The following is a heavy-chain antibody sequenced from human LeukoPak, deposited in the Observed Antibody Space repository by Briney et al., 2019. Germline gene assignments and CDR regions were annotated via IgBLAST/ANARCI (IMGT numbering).Heavy chain of an antibody. CDR3: ARQVNWFDP. V-gene: IGHV4-59*08. J-gene: IGHJ5*02. Sequence: PSETLSLTCTLSGDSISSYYWICLRQPPGKGLEWIGYIYYGGSTNYNPSLKSRVTITVHTSKNQFSLKLNSVTAADTAVYYCARQVNWFDPWGQGTLVTVSS. CDR1: GDSISSYY. CDR2: IYYGGST.